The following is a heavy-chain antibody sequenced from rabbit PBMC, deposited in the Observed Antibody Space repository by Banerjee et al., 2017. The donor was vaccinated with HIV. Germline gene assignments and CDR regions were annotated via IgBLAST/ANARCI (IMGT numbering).Heavy chain of an antibody. V-gene: IGHV1S40*01. D-gene: IGHD4-2*01. CDR2: IYAGSSGST. CDR1: GFSFSTNA. CDR3: VRWGWL. J-gene: IGHJ4*01. Sequence: QSLEESGGDLVKPGASLTLTCTASGFSFSTNAMCWVRQAPGKGLEWIACIYAGSSGSTYYASWAKGRFTISKTSSTTVTLQMTSLTAADTATYFCVRWGWLWGPGTLVTVS.